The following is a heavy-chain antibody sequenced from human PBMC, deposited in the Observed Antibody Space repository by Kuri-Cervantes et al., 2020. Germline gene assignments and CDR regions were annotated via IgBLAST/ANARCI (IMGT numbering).Heavy chain of an antibody. Sequence: GESLKISCAASGFTFSNAWMSWVRQAPGKGLEWVSTIRGTGTSTYYADSVKGRFTISRDDAKNSLYLQMNSLRAEDTAVYYCARVPPLGLQPNPYFDYWGQGTLVTVSS. CDR3: ARVPPLGLQPNPYFDY. V-gene: IGHV3-21*01. D-gene: IGHD4-11*01. CDR1: GFTFSNAW. CDR2: IRGTGTST. J-gene: IGHJ4*02.